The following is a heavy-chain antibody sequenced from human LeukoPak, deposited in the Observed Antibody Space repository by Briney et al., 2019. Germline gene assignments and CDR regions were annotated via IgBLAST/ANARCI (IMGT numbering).Heavy chain of an antibody. CDR3: ARVALRTVTTLNHYYYYGMDV. CDR1: GYTFTGYY. V-gene: IGHV1-2*02. Sequence: ASVKVSCKASGYTFTGYYMHWVRQAPGQGLEWMGWINPNSGGTNYAQKFQGRVTMTRDTSISTAYMELSRLRSDDTAVYYCARVALRTVTTLNHYYYYGMDVWGQGTTVTVSS. D-gene: IGHD4-17*01. J-gene: IGHJ6*02. CDR2: INPNSGGT.